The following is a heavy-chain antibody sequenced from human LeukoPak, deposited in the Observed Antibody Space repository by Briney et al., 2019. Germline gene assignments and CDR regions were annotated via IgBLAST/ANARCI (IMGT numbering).Heavy chain of an antibody. J-gene: IGHJ6*02. D-gene: IGHD1-26*01. V-gene: IGHV4-59*01. Sequence: SETLSLTCTVSGGSISSYYWSWIRQPPGKGLEWIGYIYYSGSTNYNPSLKSRVTISVDTSRDQFSLKLSSVTAADTAVYYCARGGTVRNGMDVWGQGTTVTVSS. CDR1: GGSISSYY. CDR2: IYYSGST. CDR3: ARGGTVRNGMDV.